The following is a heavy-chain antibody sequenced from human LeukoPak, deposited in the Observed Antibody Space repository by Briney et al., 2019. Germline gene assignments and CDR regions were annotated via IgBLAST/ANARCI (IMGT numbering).Heavy chain of an antibody. CDR3: ARGDYCSGGNCYSDGSHNWFDP. V-gene: IGHV6-1*01. CDR2: TYYRSKWYN. CDR1: GDSVSSNSAA. D-gene: IGHD2-15*01. Sequence: SQTLSLTCAISGDSVSSNSAAWNWIRQSPSRGLEWLGRTYYRSKWYNDYAVSVKSRITINPDTSKNQFSLQLNSVTPEDTAVYYCARGDYCSGGNCYSDGSHNWFDPWGQGTLVTVSS. J-gene: IGHJ5*02.